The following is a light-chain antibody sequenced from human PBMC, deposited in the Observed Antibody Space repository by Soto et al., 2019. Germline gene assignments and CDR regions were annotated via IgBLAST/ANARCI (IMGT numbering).Light chain of an antibody. CDR3: QQHLNLSPT. Sequence: DIQMTQSPSSLSASVGDRVTITCQASQDIRNFLNWYQQRPGKAPKLLISDASSLEAGVPQRFSGSGFWTDFTLAISSLKAEDFATYACQQHLNLSPTFGKGTRLEIK. J-gene: IGKJ5*01. CDR2: DAS. CDR1: QDIRNF. V-gene: IGKV1-33*01.